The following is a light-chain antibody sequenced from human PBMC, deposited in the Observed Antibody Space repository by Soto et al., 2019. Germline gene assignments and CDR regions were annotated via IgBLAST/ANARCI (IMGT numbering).Light chain of an antibody. J-gene: IGKJ5*01. CDR1: QSVSSN. CDR2: GAS. Sequence: DIVLTHSPATLSLSPGERATLSCRPSQSVSSNLAWYQQKPGQAPRLLIYGASTRATGIPARFSGSGSGTDFTLTISRREPEDFAVYYCQQYNNWPPITFGQGTLLDIK. V-gene: IGKV3-15*01. CDR3: QQYNNWPPIT.